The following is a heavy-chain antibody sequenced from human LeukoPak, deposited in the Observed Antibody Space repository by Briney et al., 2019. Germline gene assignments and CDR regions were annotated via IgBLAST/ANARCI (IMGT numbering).Heavy chain of an antibody. CDR1: GFTFKSHG. V-gene: IGHV3-30*18. Sequence: GRSLRLSCVASGFTFKSHGMHWVRQAPGKGLEWVAVISHDGSNKYYADSVKGRFTISRESSQNTLYLQMNSLRLEDTALYYCAKDVRTEAAAMNYWGQGSLVTVSS. J-gene: IGHJ4*02. CDR2: ISHDGSNK. CDR3: AKDVRTEAAAMNY. D-gene: IGHD2-2*01.